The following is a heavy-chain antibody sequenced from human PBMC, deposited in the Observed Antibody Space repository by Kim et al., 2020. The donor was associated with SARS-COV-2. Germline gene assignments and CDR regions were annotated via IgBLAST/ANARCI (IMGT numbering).Heavy chain of an antibody. D-gene: IGHD3-10*01. V-gene: IGHV3-7*03. CDR2: IKQDGSEK. Sequence: GGSLRLSCAASGFTFSSYWMSWVRQAPGKGLEWVANIKQDGSEKYYVDSVKGRFTISRDNAKNSLYLQMNSLRAEDTAVYYCAREPQVTKWFGEYYYYGMDVWGQGTTVTVSS. J-gene: IGHJ6*02. CDR1: GFTFSSYW. CDR3: AREPQVTKWFGEYYYYGMDV.